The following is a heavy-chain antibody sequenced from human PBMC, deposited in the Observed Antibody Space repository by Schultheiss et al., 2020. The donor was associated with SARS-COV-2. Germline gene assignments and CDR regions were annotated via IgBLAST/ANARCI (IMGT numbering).Heavy chain of an antibody. J-gene: IGHJ4*02. V-gene: IGHV3-48*03. D-gene: IGHD3-3*01. CDR2: ISSSGSTI. Sequence: GGSLRLSCAASGFTFSSYEMNWVRQAPGKGLEWVSYISSSGSTIYYADSVKGRFTISRDNAKNSLYLQMNSLRAEDTAVYYCARAGITIFGVVTHFDYWGQGTLVTVSS. CDR1: GFTFSSYE. CDR3: ARAGITIFGVVTHFDY.